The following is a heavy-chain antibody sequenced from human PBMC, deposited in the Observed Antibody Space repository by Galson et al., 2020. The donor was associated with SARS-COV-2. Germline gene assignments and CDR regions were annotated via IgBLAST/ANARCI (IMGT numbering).Heavy chain of an antibody. V-gene: IGHV4-59*01. Sequence: ETSETLSLTCSVSDGPMSSYYWSWIRQPPGKGLEWIRYISHRGSAHHNPPLRSRVTISVDLSKNQFSLKVTSVTAADTAVYYCARDPAPLYGDNYYYGMDVWGRGTTVTVSS. CDR3: ARDPAPLYGDNYYYGMDV. CDR1: DGPMSSYY. D-gene: IGHD4-17*01. CDR2: ISHRGSA. J-gene: IGHJ6*02.